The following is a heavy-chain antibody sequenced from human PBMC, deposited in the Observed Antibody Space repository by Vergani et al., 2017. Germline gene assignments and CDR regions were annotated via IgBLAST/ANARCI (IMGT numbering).Heavy chain of an antibody. CDR2: VSTGTKSQ. CDR1: GFDFSSYI. Sequence: QLVESGGGWVQPGGSLRLSCVVSGFDFSSYIMNWFRQAPGKGLEWVSFVSTGTKSQSYAESVKGRFTISRDRAKNSLYLQMDSLRAEDTAVYYCAXEYSSTSGRAFDFWGQGTKVTVSS. D-gene: IGHD2-2*01. CDR3: AXEYSSTSGRAFDF. J-gene: IGHJ3*01. V-gene: IGHV3-48*01.